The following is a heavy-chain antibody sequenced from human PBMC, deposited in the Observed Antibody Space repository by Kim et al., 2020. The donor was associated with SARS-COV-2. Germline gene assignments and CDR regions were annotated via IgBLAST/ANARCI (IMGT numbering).Heavy chain of an antibody. J-gene: IGHJ4*02. V-gene: IGHV4-34*01. Sequence: PTLKGRVTISVDTSKNQFSLKLSSVTAGDTAVYYCARGPIYGSVPYYFDYWGQGTLVTVSS. D-gene: IGHD3-10*01. CDR3: ARGPIYGSVPYYFDY.